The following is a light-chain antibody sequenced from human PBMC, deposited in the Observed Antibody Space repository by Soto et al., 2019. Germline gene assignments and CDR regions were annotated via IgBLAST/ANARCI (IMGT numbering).Light chain of an antibody. CDR1: SSDVGGYNY. J-gene: IGLJ1*01. Sequence: QAALTQPAYVSGSPGQSITISCTGTSSDVGGYNYVSWYQQHPGKAPKLMIYEVSNRPSGVSNRFSGSKSGNTASLTISGLQAEDEADYYCRSYTSSSTGVFGTGTKVTVL. CDR3: RSYTSSSTGV. V-gene: IGLV2-14*01. CDR2: EVS.